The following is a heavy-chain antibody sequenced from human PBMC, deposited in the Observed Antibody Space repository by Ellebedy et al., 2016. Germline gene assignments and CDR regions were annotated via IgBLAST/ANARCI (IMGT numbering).Heavy chain of an antibody. CDR3: ARGYCSGGRCYAYGMDV. Sequence: SETLSLTXTVSGGSISGYYWSWVRQPPGKGLKWIGYVYYSGTPNYNPSLKSRVTISLDRSNNQFSLKLTSVTAADTAVYYCARGYCSGGRCYAYGMDVWGQGTTVTVSS. CDR1: GGSISGYY. J-gene: IGHJ6*02. D-gene: IGHD2-15*01. CDR2: VYYSGTP. V-gene: IGHV4-59*01.